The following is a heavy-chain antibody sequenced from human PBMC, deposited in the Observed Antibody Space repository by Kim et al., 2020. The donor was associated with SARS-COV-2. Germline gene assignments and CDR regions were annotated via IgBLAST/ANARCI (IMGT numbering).Heavy chain of an antibody. Sequence: GYAQKFQGRVTMTRNTSRSTAYMELSSLRSEDTAVYYCARVPDYGGNSGYWGQGTLVTVSS. CDR3: ARVPDYGGNSGY. D-gene: IGHD4-17*01. J-gene: IGHJ4*02. V-gene: IGHV1-8*01.